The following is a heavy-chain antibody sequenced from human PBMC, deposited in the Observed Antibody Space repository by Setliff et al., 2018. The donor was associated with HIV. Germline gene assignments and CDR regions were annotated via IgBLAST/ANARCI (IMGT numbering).Heavy chain of an antibody. CDR1: GGTFSSYT. CDR3: ARTREMVRGVITPAFDY. J-gene: IGHJ4*02. CDR2: IIPIFGTA. Sequence: ASVKVSCKASGGTFSSYTINWVRQAPGQGLEWMGGIIPIFGTANYAQKFQGRVTITTDESTSTAYMELSSLRSEDTALYYCARTREMVRGVITPAFDYWGLGALVTVSS. D-gene: IGHD3-10*01. V-gene: IGHV1-69*05.